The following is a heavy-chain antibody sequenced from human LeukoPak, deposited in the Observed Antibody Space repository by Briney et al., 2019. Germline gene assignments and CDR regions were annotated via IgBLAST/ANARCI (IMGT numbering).Heavy chain of an antibody. J-gene: IGHJ4*02. V-gene: IGHV3-23*01. Sequence: GGSLRLSCAASGFTFSSCAMSWVRQGPGKGLEGVSGISGDGGSTYYADSVKGRFTISRDNSKNTLYVQMNSLRAEDMAVYYCAKSWQYSKTWVDYWGQGTLVTVSS. CDR1: GFTFSSCA. D-gene: IGHD6-6*01. CDR2: ISGDGGST. CDR3: AKSWQYSKTWVDY.